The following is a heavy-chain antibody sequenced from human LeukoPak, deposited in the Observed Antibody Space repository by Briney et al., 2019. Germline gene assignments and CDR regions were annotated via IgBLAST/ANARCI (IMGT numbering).Heavy chain of an antibody. D-gene: IGHD3-22*01. J-gene: IGHJ2*01. Sequence: SETLSLTCTVSGGSISSSSYYWGWIRQPPGKGMEWIGSIYYTRSTYYNPSLKSRVTISVDTSKNQFSLKLTSVTAADTAVYYCARGVTMIVVVIHDWYFDLWGRGTLVTVSS. CDR3: ARGVTMIVVVIHDWYFDL. V-gene: IGHV4-39*01. CDR1: GGSISSSSYY. CDR2: IYYTRST.